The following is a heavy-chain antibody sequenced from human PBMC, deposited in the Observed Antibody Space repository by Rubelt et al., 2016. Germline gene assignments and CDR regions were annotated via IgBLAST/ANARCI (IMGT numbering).Heavy chain of an antibody. CDR3: TTDPGGWYYDSSGWYYYGMDV. Sequence: EWVAVISYDGSNKYYADSVKGRFTISRDNSKNTLYLQMNSLKTEDTAVYYCTTDPGGWYYDSSGWYYYGMDVWGQGTTVTVSS. D-gene: IGHD3-22*01. V-gene: IGHV3-30*07. J-gene: IGHJ6*02. CDR2: ISYDGSNK.